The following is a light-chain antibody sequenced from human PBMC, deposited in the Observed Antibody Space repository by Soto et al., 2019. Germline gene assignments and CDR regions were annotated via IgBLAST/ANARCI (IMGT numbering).Light chain of an antibody. Sequence: QSVLTQPRSVSGSPGQSVTISCTRTSSDVDNYNNVSWYQQHPGKAPKLLIYDVNKRPSGVPYRFSGSKSGNTDSLTISGLQAGDEADYFCCSYAGTYTRVFGTGTKLTVL. V-gene: IGLV2-11*01. CDR2: DVN. J-gene: IGLJ1*01. CDR1: SSDVDNYNN. CDR3: CSYAGTYTRV.